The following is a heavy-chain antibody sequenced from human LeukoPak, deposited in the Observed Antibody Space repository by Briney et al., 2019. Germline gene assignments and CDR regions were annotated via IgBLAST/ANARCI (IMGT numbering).Heavy chain of an antibody. V-gene: IGHV3-53*01. J-gene: IGHJ4*02. D-gene: IGHD5-12*01. CDR2: IYSGGST. Sequence: GGSLRLSCAASGFTVSSNYMSWGRQAPGKVLEWVSVIYSGGSTYYADSVKGRFTISRDNSKNTLYLQMNSLRAEDTAVYYCARDLRLLGYRDVALRLIDYWGQGTLVTVSS. CDR1: GFTVSSNY. CDR3: ARDLRLLGYRDVALRLIDY.